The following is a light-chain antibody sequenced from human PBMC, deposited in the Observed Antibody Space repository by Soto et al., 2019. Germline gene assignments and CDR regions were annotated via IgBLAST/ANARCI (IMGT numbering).Light chain of an antibody. CDR3: QQYNNWPRA. CDR2: GAS. CDR1: QSVGSN. Sequence: EIVMTLSPATLSVSPGERATLSCTASQSVGSNLAWYQQKPGQAPRLLIYGASTRATGIPARFSGSGSGTDFTLTISSLQSEDFVVYYCQQYNNWPRAFGQGTKVDIK. V-gene: IGKV3-15*01. J-gene: IGKJ1*01.